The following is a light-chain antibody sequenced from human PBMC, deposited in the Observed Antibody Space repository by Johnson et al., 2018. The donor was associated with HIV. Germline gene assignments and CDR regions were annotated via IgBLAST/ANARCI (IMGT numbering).Light chain of an antibody. CDR1: SSNIGNNY. CDR3: GTWESSLSAGYV. V-gene: IGLV1-51*02. J-gene: IGLJ1*01. Sequence: SVLTQPPSVSAAPGQKVSISCYGSSSNIGNNYVSWYRQLPGTAPKVLIYENNKRPSGIPDRFSGSKSDTSATLAITGLQTGDEADYYCGTWESSLSAGYVYGAGTKVTVL. CDR2: ENN.